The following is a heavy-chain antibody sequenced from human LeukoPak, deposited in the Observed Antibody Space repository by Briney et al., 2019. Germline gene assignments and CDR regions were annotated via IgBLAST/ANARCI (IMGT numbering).Heavy chain of an antibody. J-gene: IGHJ4*02. CDR1: GGSISSGGYS. Sequence: SETLSLTCAVSGGSISSGGYSWSWIRQPPGKGLEWIGYIYYSGSTYYNPSLKSRVTISVDTSKNQFSLKLSSVTAADTAVYYCARRTLPFDYWGQGTLVTVSS. D-gene: IGHD2-2*01. CDR3: ARRTLPFDY. CDR2: IYYSGST. V-gene: IGHV4-30-4*07.